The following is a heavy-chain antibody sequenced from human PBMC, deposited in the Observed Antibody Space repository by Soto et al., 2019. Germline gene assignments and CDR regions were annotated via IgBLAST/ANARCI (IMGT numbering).Heavy chain of an antibody. CDR1: GGSVSSGSYY. CDR3: ARDSFLTSSMPGRGRTRGGFDY. CDR2: IYYSGST. Sequence: QVQLQESGPGLVKPSETLSLTCTVSGGSVSSGSYYWSWIRQPPGKGLEWIGYIYYSGSTNYNPPPKSRVTLSGSTAKNQFSLKLSSGAAGDKAVYYCARDSFLTSSMPGRGRTRGGFDYWGQGTLVTVSS. V-gene: IGHV4-61*01. J-gene: IGHJ4*02. D-gene: IGHD3-10*01.